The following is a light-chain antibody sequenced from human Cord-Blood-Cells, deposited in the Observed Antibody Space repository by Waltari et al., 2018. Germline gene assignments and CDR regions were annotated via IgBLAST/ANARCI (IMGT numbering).Light chain of an antibody. CDR1: SSHVGSYTL. CDR3: CSYAGSSTFVV. J-gene: IGLJ2*01. Sequence: QSALTQPASVSGSPGQSITISCPGTSSHVGSYTLLPWYQQHPGKAPKLMIYEGSKRPSGVSNRFSGSKSGNTASLTISGLQAEDEADYYCCSYAGSSTFVVFGGGTKLTVL. CDR2: EGS. V-gene: IGLV2-23*03.